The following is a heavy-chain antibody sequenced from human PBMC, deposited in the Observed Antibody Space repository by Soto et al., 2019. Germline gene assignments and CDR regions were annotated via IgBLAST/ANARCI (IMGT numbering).Heavy chain of an antibody. CDR3: ARDHHRYSGYDYVDY. J-gene: IGHJ4*02. CDR2: ISSSSSYT. D-gene: IGHD5-12*01. V-gene: IGHV3-11*05. Sequence: QVQLVESGGGLVKPGGSLRLSCAASGFTFSDYYMSWIRQAPGKGLEWVSYISSSSSYTNYADSVKGRFTHSRDNAKNSLYLQMNRLRAEHTAVYYCARDHHRYSGYDYVDYWGQGTLVTVSS. CDR1: GFTFSDYY.